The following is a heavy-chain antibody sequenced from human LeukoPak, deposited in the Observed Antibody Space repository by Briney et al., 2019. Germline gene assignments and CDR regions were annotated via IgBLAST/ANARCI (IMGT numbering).Heavy chain of an antibody. V-gene: IGHV3-7*01. J-gene: IGHJ4*02. CDR3: SRGQH. D-gene: IGHD1-1*01. CDR2: IKQDGSAK. CDR1: GFTFSRHW. Sequence: GGSLRLSCAASGFTFSRHWMTWIRQAPGKGLEWVANIKQDGSAKYYVDSVKGRFTISRDNAKNSLYLQMNSLRAEDTAVYYCSRGQHWGQGTLVTVSS.